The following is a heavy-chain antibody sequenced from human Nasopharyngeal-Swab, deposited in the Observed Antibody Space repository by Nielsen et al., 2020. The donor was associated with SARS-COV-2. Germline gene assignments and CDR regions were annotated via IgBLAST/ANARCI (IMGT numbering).Heavy chain of an antibody. CDR1: GGSISSGDHY. J-gene: IGHJ4*02. CDR2: IHYIGST. Sequence: NLSLTCTVSGGSISSGDHYWSWIRQPPGKGLQWIGYIHYIGSTNYNPSLKSRVTISVDTSKNQFSLKLSSVTAADTAVYYCARGPPTYCGSHCSLDYWGQGTLATVSS. CDR3: ARGPPTYCGSHCSLDY. D-gene: IGHD2-21*02. V-gene: IGHV4-30-4*01.